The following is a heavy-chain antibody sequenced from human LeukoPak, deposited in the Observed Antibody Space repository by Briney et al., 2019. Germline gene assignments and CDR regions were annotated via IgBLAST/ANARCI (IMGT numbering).Heavy chain of an antibody. J-gene: IGHJ5*02. CDR1: GGSISSYY. D-gene: IGHD2-2*03. CDR2: IYYSGST. Sequence: SETLSLTCTVSGGSISSYYWSWIRQPPGKGLEWVVYIYYSGSTNYNPSLKSRVTISVDTSKNQFSLKLSSVTAADTAVYYCARHGGYCSSTSCYGHWFDPWGQGTLVTVSS. V-gene: IGHV4-59*08. CDR3: ARHGGYCSSTSCYGHWFDP.